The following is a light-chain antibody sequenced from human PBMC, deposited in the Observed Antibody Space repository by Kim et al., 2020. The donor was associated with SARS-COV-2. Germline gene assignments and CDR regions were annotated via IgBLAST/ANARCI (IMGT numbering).Light chain of an antibody. J-gene: IGLJ2*01. V-gene: IGLV1-40*01. CDR1: IPNTGAGSA. Sequence: PGKRGTTSGSGRIPNTGAGSAVHWYQHLPGTTPRLLIYGDNNRPSGVPDRFSGSKSGTSASLAITGLQPEDEADYYCQSYDNSLTVFGGGTQLTVL. CDR3: QSYDNSLTV. CDR2: GDN.